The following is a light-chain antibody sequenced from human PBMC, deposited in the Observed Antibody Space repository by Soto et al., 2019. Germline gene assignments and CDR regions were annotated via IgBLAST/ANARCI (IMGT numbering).Light chain of an antibody. J-gene: IGLJ1*01. CDR1: SSNIGAGYE. Sequence: QSVLTQPPSVSGAPGQRVTISCTGSSSNIGAGYEVHWYQQLPGTAPKLLIFGNSNRPSGVPDRFSGSKSGTSASLAITGLRAEDDADYYCQSYDSSLNGYYVFGTGTKLTVL. CDR2: GNS. V-gene: IGLV1-40*01. CDR3: QSYDSSLNGYYV.